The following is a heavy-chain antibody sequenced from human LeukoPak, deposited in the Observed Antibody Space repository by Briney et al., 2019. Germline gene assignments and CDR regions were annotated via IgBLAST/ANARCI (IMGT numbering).Heavy chain of an antibody. Sequence: ASVKVSCKASGYTFTSYYMHWVRQAPGQGLEWMGIINPSGGSTSYAQKFQGRVTMTEDTSTDTAYMELSSLRSEDTAVYYCATDRHPRVYSDWGQGTLVTVSS. D-gene: IGHD1-26*01. CDR1: GYTFTSYY. CDR2: INPSGGST. V-gene: IGHV1-46*01. J-gene: IGHJ4*02. CDR3: ATDRHPRVYSD.